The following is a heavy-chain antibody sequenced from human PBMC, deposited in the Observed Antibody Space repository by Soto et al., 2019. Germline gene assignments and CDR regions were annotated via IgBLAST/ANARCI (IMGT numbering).Heavy chain of an antibody. CDR2: INPETGAT. Sequence: ASVKVSCKASGYTFTGYYVHWVREAPGQGLEWMGWINPETGATSYAQKFQGRVTLSRDTSINTAYLELSSLRFDYAAVYFCARERYQVISDGMDVWGQGTTVTVSS. D-gene: IGHD2-2*01. J-gene: IGHJ6*02. V-gene: IGHV1-2*02. CDR3: ARERYQVISDGMDV. CDR1: GYTFTGYY.